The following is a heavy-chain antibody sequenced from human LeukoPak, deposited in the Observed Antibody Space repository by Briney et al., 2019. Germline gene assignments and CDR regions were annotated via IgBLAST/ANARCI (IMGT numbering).Heavy chain of an antibody. Sequence: GGSLRLSCTASGFTFSNYWMNWFRQAPGKGLEWVANIKRDGSERYYVDSVRGRFTISRDYAKNSLYLQMNNLRVEDTAVYYCEGGVTWGQGSMVTVSP. CDR3: EGGVT. CDR1: GFTFSNYW. J-gene: IGHJ3*01. V-gene: IGHV3-7*01. D-gene: IGHD5/OR15-5a*01. CDR2: IKRDGSER.